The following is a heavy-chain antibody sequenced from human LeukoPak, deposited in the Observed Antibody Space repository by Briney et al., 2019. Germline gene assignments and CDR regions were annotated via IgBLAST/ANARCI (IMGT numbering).Heavy chain of an antibody. Sequence: EASVKVSCEASGYTFTDYYMHWVRQAPGQGLEWMGRIKPNSGGTSYAQKFQGRVTMTGGTSTNTAYMELSRLRSDDTAVYYCARTLAYCGGDCYLDYWGQGTLVTVSS. CDR3: ARTLAYCGGDCYLDY. D-gene: IGHD2-21*02. CDR1: GYTFTDYY. J-gene: IGHJ4*02. V-gene: IGHV1-2*06. CDR2: IKPNSGGT.